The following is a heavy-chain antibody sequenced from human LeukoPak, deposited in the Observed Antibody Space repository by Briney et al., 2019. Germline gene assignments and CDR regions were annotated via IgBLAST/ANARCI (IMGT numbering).Heavy chain of an antibody. CDR1: GFTFSNAW. D-gene: IGHD3-10*01. CDR3: TTGGFGELFHYYYGMDV. CDR2: IKSKTDGGTT. Sequence: PGGSLRLSCAASGFTFSNAWMSWVRQAPGKGLEWVGRIKSKTDGGTTDYAAPVKGRFTISRDDSKNTLYLQMNSLKTEDTAVYYCTTGGFGELFHYYYGMDVWGQGTTVTVSS. V-gene: IGHV3-15*01. J-gene: IGHJ6*02.